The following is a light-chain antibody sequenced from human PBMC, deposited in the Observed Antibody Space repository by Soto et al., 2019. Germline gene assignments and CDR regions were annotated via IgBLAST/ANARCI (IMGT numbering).Light chain of an antibody. Sequence: DIQMTHSPSTLSASLLDIATLTCRSSQSIINCLALYQQKPGKAPKLLIYDASSLESGVPSRFSCIGSVTEITLTISSLQPDDVSADYCHKYSYYRRKFGQGTKVDIK. V-gene: IGKV1-5*01. CDR3: HKYSYYRRK. CDR1: QSIINC. J-gene: IGKJ1*01. CDR2: DAS.